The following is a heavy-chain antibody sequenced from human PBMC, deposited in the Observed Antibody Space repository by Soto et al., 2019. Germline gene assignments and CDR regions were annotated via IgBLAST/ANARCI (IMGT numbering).Heavy chain of an antibody. V-gene: IGHV1-69*12. J-gene: IGHJ6*02. D-gene: IGHD2-8*01. CDR3: ARDRYCTNGVCYTGDGYGMDV. CDR1: GGTFSSYA. CDR2: IIPIFGTA. Sequence: QVQLVQSGAEVKKPGSSVKVSCKASGGTFSSYAISWVRQAPGQGLEWMGGIIPIFGTANYAQKFQGRVTITADESTSTAYMELSSLRSEDTAVYYCARDRYCTNGVCYTGDGYGMDVWGQGTTVTVSS.